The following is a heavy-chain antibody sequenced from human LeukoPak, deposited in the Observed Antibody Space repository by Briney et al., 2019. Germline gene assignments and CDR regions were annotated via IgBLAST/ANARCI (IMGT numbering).Heavy chain of an antibody. V-gene: IGHV1-69*04. D-gene: IGHD6-19*01. CDR1: GYTFTSYD. CDR3: ARTSVGSDAYYYYGMDV. Sequence: SVKVSCKASGYTFTSYDINWVRQATGQGLEWMGRIIPILGIANYAQKFQGRVTITADKSTSTAYMELSSLRSEDTAVYYCARTSVGSDAYYYYGMDVWGQGTTVTVSS. CDR2: IIPILGIA. J-gene: IGHJ6*02.